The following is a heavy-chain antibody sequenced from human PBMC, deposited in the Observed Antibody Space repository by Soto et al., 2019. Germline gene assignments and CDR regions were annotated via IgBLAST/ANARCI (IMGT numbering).Heavy chain of an antibody. CDR1: GFTFSSYA. Sequence: EVQLLESGGGLVQPGGSLRLSCAASGFTFSSYAMSWVRQAPGKGLEWVSAISGSGGSTYYADSVKGRFTISRDNSKSTQDLQMNSLRAEDTAVYYCAKAPKIIAAAGNCYFDRWGRGTLVTVSS. CDR3: AKAPKIIAAAGNCYFDR. V-gene: IGHV3-23*01. D-gene: IGHD6-13*01. J-gene: IGHJ2*01. CDR2: ISGSGGST.